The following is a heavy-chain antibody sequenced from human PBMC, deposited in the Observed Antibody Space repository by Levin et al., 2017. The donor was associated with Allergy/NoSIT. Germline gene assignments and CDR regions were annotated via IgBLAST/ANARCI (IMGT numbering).Heavy chain of an antibody. CDR3: ARRPPSDRWVYFDY. Sequence: PGASVKVSCKASGYTFSDYYIYWVRQAPGQGLEWMGWINSNSGGTNYAQKFQGRVTMTRDTSISTAYMELSRLRSDDTAVYYCARRPPSDRWVYFDYWGQGTLITVSS. D-gene: IGHD3-22*01. J-gene: IGHJ4*02. V-gene: IGHV1-2*02. CDR1: GYTFSDYY. CDR2: INSNSGGT.